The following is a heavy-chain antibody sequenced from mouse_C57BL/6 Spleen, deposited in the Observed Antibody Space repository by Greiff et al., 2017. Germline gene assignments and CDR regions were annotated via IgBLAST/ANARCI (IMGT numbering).Heavy chain of an antibody. J-gene: IGHJ4*01. D-gene: IGHD2-4*01. CDR2: ISYSGST. Sequence: EVQRVESGPGLAKPSQTLSLTCSVTGFSITSDYLNWIRKSPGNKLEYMGYISYSGSTYYNPSLKSRLFITRDTSKNQYYLQLNSVTTEDTATYXCARTRYEYYETHYYAMGCRGQGTSVTGSS. CDR1: GFSITSDY. CDR3: ARTRYEYYETHYYAMGC. V-gene: IGHV3-8*01.